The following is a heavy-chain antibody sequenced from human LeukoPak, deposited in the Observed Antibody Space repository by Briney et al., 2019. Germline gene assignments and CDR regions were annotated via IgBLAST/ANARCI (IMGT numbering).Heavy chain of an antibody. CDR3: AKDVGSSGWSNFDY. D-gene: IGHD6-19*01. V-gene: IGHV3-30*02. J-gene: IGHJ4*02. CDR2: IRYDGSDK. CDR1: GFTFSSYG. Sequence: PGGSLRLSCAASGFTFSSYGMHWVRQAPGKGLEWVAFIRYDGSDKYYADSVKGRFTISRDNSKGTLYLQMNSLRAEDTAVYYCAKDVGSSGWSNFDYWGQGTLVTVSS.